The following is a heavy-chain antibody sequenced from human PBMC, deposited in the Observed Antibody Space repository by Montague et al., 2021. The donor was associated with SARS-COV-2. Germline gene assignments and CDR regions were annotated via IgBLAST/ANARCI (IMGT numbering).Heavy chain of an antibody. Sequence: SLRLSCAASGFTFSSYSMNWVRQAPGKGLKWVSSISSSSSYIYYADSVKGRFTISRDNAKNSLYLQMNSLRAEDTAVCYCARDPLDYGLWSSGSYYNAYYYYYGMDVWGQGTTVTVSS. CDR2: ISSSSSYI. CDR1: GFTFSSYS. J-gene: IGHJ6*02. D-gene: IGHD3-10*01. V-gene: IGHV3-21*01. CDR3: ARDPLDYGLWSSGSYYNAYYYYYGMDV.